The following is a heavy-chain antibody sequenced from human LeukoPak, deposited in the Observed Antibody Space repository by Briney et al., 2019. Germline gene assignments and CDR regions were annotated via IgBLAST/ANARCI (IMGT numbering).Heavy chain of an antibody. CDR3: ARAALRTPLTYFDY. CDR2: IYYSGST. V-gene: IGHV4-39*01. J-gene: IGHJ4*02. CDR1: GGSISSGTYY. D-gene: IGHD5-12*01. Sequence: PSETLSLTCTVSGGSISSGTYYWGWIRQPPGKGLEWIGTIYYSGSTYYNSSLKSRVTIFVDTSKNQFSLRLSSLTAADTAVYYCARAALRTPLTYFDYWGQGTLVTVSS.